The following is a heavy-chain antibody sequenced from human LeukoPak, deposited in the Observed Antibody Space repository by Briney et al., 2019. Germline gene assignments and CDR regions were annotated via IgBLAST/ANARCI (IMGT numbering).Heavy chain of an antibody. Sequence: SVKVSCKASGGTFSSYAISWVRQAPGQGLEWMGRIIPILGIANYAQKFQGRVAITADKSTSTAYMELGSLRSEDTAVYYCARDLAYYYGSGSENDYWGQGTLVTVSS. CDR1: GGTFSSYA. V-gene: IGHV1-69*04. D-gene: IGHD3-10*01. CDR2: IIPILGIA. J-gene: IGHJ4*02. CDR3: ARDLAYYYGSGSENDY.